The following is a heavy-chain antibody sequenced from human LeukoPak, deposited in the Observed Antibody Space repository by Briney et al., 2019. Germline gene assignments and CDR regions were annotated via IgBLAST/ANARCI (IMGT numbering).Heavy chain of an antibody. CDR1: GGSISSYY. J-gene: IGHJ4*02. D-gene: IGHD6-13*01. CDR2: IYNSGST. Sequence: PSETLSLTCTFSGGSISSYYWNWIRQPPGQGVEWIGYIYNSGSTGYNSSLKSRVTISVDTSKNQFSLKLSSVTAADTAIYYCARRYTSNWSHFDYWGQGILVTVSS. V-gene: IGHV4-59*01. CDR3: ARRYTSNWSHFDY.